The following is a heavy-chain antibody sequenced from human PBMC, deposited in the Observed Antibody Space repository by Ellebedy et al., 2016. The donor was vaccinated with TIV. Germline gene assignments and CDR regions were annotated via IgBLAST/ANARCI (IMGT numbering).Heavy chain of an antibody. V-gene: IGHV1-24*01. Sequence: AASVKVSCKVSGYTLTRFSMHWVRQAPGKGLEWMGGSDPEDGKIVYAQKFQGRVTMTADTSADTAYIELRSLRSEDTAVYYCEIEQGYSYGYVHWGQGTLVTVSS. D-gene: IGHD5-18*01. CDR1: GYTLTRFS. CDR3: EIEQGYSYGYVH. J-gene: IGHJ4*02. CDR2: SDPEDGKI.